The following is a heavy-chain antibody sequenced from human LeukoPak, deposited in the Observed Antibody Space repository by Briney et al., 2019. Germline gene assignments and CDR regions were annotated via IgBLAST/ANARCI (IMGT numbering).Heavy chain of an antibody. Sequence: SESLSLTCAVYSRFLSGYYWSWIRHPPGKGLEWIGEINHSGSTSYNPSLKSRVTISVDTSKLQFSMKLSSVSAADTAVYYCARKTPGYSYGTGFDYWGQGTLVTVS. CDR1: SRFLSGYY. V-gene: IGHV4-34*01. CDR2: INHSGST. J-gene: IGHJ4*02. CDR3: ARKTPGYSYGTGFDY. D-gene: IGHD5-18*01.